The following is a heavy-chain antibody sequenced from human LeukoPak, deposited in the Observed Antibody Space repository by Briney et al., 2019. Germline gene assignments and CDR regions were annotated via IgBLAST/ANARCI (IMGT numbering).Heavy chain of an antibody. V-gene: IGHV3-21*01. D-gene: IGHD1-1*01. CDR3: ARAKLEPGGAVAFDI. J-gene: IGHJ3*02. CDR1: GFTFSSYS. CDR2: ISSSSSYI. Sequence: GGSLRLSCAASGFTFSSYSMNWVRQAPGKGLEWVSSISSSSSYIYYADSVKGRFTISRDNAKNSLYLQMNSLRAEDTAVYYCARAKLEPGGAVAFDIWGQGTMVTVSS.